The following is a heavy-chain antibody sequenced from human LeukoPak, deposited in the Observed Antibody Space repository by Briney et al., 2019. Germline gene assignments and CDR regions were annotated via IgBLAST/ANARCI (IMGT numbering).Heavy chain of an antibody. J-gene: IGHJ4*02. V-gene: IGHV3-23*01. D-gene: IGHD1-14*01. CDR1: RFTFSTYA. CDR2: ISANSADK. Sequence: GGSLRLSCAVSRFTFSTYAMSWVRQAPGQGLEWVSAISANSADKYYADSVKGRFTISRDNSKNTPFLQMTSLRVEDTAVYYCANYRKPQGLDYWGQGTLVTVSS. CDR3: ANYRKPQGLDY.